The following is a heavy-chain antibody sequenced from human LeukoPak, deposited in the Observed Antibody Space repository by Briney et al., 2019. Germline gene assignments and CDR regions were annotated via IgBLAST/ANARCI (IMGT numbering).Heavy chain of an antibody. V-gene: IGHV4-30-2*01. D-gene: IGHD6-13*01. CDR1: GGSISSGGYS. J-gene: IGHJ4*02. CDR2: IYHSGST. CDR3: ASSPVTSSIAAVDN. Sequence: SQTLSLTCAVSGGSISSGGYSWSWIRQPPGKGLEWIGYIYHSGSTYYNPSLKSRVTISVDTSKNQFSLKLSSVTAADTAVYYCASSPVTSSIAAVDNWGQGTLVTVSS.